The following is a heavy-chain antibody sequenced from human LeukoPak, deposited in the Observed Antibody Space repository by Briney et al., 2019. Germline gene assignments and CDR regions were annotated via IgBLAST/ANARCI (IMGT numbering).Heavy chain of an antibody. CDR1: GCTFSRYA. D-gene: IGHD6-13*01. CDR2: IIYFGNIP. V-gene: IGHV3-23*01. J-gene: IGHJ6*03. Sequence: GGSLRLSCEASGCTFSRYAMRWVRQAPGRGLEGVAGIIYFGNIPYYPHSVKGRFHISRDNPKHTLYLQMNSLRAEDTAVYYCAKLGGQQLYNYYVGLWGKGPTLAVSS. CDR3: AKLGGQQLYNYYVGL.